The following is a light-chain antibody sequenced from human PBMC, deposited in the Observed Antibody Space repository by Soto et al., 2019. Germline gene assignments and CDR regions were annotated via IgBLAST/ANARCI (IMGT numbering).Light chain of an antibody. CDR2: DVS. Sequence: QSVLTQPRSVSGSPGQSVTISCTGTSSDVGGYNYVSWYQQHPGKAPKLMIYDVSERPSGVPDRFSGSKSGNTASLTISGLQAEDEADYYCNSYAGSYTLVFGGGTKVTVL. J-gene: IGLJ3*02. V-gene: IGLV2-11*01. CDR3: NSYAGSYTLV. CDR1: SSDVGGYNY.